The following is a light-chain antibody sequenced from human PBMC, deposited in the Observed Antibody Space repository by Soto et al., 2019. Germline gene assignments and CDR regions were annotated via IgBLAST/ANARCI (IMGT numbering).Light chain of an antibody. Sequence: DIQMTQSPSSLSASVGDRVTITCRANQSISNYLNWYQHTPGKAPKLLIYAASSLQSGVPSRFSGSGSGTDFSLTISSLQPEDFATYYCHQSYSTLGTFVQGTKVEIK. CDR3: HQSYSTLGT. CDR1: QSISNY. CDR2: AAS. J-gene: IGKJ1*01. V-gene: IGKV1-39*01.